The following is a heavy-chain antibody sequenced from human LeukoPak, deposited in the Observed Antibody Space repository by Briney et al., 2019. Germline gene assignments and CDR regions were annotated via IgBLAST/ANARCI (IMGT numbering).Heavy chain of an antibody. V-gene: IGHV1-2*02. CDR2: INPNSGGT. Sequence: ASVKVSCKASGYTFTGYYMHWVRQAPGQGLEWMGWINPNSGGTNYAQKFQGRVTMTRDTSISTAYMELSRLRSDDTAVYYCARVGSITMVRGVTNWFDPWGQGTLVTVSS. D-gene: IGHD3-10*01. CDR3: ARVGSITMVRGVTNWFDP. J-gene: IGHJ5*02. CDR1: GYTFTGYY.